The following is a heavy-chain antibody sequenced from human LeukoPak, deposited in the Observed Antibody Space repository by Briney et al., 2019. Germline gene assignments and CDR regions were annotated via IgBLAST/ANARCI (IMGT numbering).Heavy chain of an antibody. V-gene: IGHV4-39*07. CDR2: IYYSGST. Sequence: PSETLSLTCTVSGGSISSSSYYWGWIRQPPGKGLEWIGSIYYSGSTYYNPSLKSRVTISVDTSKNQFSLKLSSVTAADTAVYYCARVWGRSGYYQYYFDYWGQGTLVTVSS. CDR3: ARVWGRSGYYQYYFDY. D-gene: IGHD3-3*01. CDR1: GGSISSSSYY. J-gene: IGHJ4*02.